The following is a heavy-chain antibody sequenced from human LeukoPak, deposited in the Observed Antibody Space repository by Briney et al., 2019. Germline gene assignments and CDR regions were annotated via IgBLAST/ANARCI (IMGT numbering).Heavy chain of an antibody. CDR3: ARSIVVVPAAHFDY. V-gene: IGHV4-31*03. Sequence: SETLSLTCTVSGGSISSGGYYWSWIRQHPGKGLEWIGYIYHSGSTYYNPSLKSRVTISVDASKNQFSLKLSSVTAADTAVYYCARSIVVVPAAHFDYWGQGTLVTVSS. CDR2: IYHSGST. D-gene: IGHD2-2*01. CDR1: GGSISSGGYY. J-gene: IGHJ4*02.